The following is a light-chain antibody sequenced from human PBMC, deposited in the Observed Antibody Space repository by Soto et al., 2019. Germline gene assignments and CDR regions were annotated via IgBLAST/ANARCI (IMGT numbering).Light chain of an antibody. J-gene: IGLJ1*01. CDR2: DVS. CDR3: CSYAGTYSYV. Sequence: QSALTQPASVSGSLGQSITISCTGSNRDIGAYNLVSWYQQYPDTALKLIIYDVSKRPSGVPDRFSGSKSGNTASLTISGLQAEDEADYYCCSYAGTYSYVFGTGTKVTVL. V-gene: IGLV2-11*01. CDR1: NRDIGAYNL.